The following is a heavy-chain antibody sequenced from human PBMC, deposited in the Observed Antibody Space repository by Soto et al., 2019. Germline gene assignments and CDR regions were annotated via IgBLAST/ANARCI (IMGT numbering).Heavy chain of an antibody. V-gene: IGHV3-48*01. D-gene: IGHD1-26*01. CDR2: ITGSRSTI. Sequence: EVQLVESGGGLVQPGGSLRLSCAASGFTFSSYSMNWVRQAPGKGLEWISYITGSRSTIYHADSVKGRFTISRDNAKNSLYLQLNSLRAEDTAVYYCATVVGCDDGMDAWGQGTTVTVSS. CDR1: GFTFSSYS. CDR3: ATVVGCDDGMDA. J-gene: IGHJ6*02.